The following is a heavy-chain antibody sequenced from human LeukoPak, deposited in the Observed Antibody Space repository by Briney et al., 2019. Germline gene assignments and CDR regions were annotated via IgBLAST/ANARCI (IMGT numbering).Heavy chain of an antibody. CDR2: IYYSGST. Sequence: SETLSLTCTVSGGSISSSSYYWGWIRQPPGKGLEWIGSIYYSGSTYYNPSLKSRVTISVDTSKNQFSLKLSSVTAADTAVYYCARGEGSCYYYIAYWGQGTLVTVSS. D-gene: IGHD3-22*01. J-gene: IGHJ4*02. CDR3: ARGEGSCYYYIAY. CDR1: GGSISSSSYY. V-gene: IGHV4-39*07.